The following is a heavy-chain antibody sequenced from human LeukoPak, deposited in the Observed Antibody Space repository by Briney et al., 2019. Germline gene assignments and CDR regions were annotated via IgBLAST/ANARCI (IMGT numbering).Heavy chain of an antibody. CDR1: GGSISSSFYY. CDR3: ARDSRYCSSTSCENYYCYGMDV. D-gene: IGHD2-2*01. V-gene: IGHV4-31*03. CDR2: IYYSGST. J-gene: IGHJ6*02. Sequence: SETLSLTCTVSGGSISSSFYYWGWIRQHPGKGLEWIGYIYYSGSTYYNPSLKSRVTISVDTSKNQFSLKLSSVTAADTAVYYCARDSRYCSSTSCENYYCYGMDVWGQGTTVTVSS.